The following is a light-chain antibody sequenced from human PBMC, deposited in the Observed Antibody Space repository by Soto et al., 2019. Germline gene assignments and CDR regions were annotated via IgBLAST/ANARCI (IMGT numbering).Light chain of an antibody. V-gene: IGKV3-20*01. CDR1: QSVSSSY. J-gene: IGKJ2*01. CDR3: QQFGNPLTYT. CDR2: GTS. Sequence: EIVLTQSPGTLSLSPGERATLSCRASQSVSSSYLAWYQQRPGQAPRLLMYGTSTRATGIPDRFSGSGSGTDFTLTISRLEPEDCAVYYCQQFGNPLTYTFGQGTKLEIK.